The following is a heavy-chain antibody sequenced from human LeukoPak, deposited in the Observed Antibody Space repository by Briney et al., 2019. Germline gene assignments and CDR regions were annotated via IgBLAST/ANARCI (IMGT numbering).Heavy chain of an antibody. D-gene: IGHD6-19*01. J-gene: IGHJ4*02. CDR3: ASLGYVTVAGFDY. V-gene: IGHV3-30*01. CDR2: ISYDGSNK. CDR1: GFTVSSYA. Sequence: GGSLRLSCAASGFTVSSYAMHWVRQAPGKGLEWVAVISYDGSNKYYADSVKGRFTISRDNSENTLYLQMNSLRAEDTAVYYCASLGYVTVAGFDYWGQGTLVTVSS.